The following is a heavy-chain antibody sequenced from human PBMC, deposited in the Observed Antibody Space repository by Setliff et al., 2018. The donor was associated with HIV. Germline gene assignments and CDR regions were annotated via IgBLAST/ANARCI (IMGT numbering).Heavy chain of an antibody. Sequence: SETLSLTCAVYGGSFSGYYWSWIRQPPGKGLEWIGEINHSGSPNYNPSLKSRVTISGDTSKNQFSLKLSSVTAADTAVYNCARGSRKVATIRRYYYYMDVWGKGTTVTVSS. CDR3: ARGSRKVATIRRYYYYMDV. D-gene: IGHD5-12*01. CDR2: INHSGSP. V-gene: IGHV4-34*01. CDR1: GGSFSGYY. J-gene: IGHJ6*03.